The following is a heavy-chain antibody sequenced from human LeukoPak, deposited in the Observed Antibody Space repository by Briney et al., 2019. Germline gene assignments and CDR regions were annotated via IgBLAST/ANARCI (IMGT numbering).Heavy chain of an antibody. CDR3: ARVSYQEGVDY. V-gene: IGHV4-61*02. D-gene: IGHD2-2*01. CDR2: IYTSGST. Sequence: PSETLSLTCTVSGGSISSGSYYWSWIRQPAGKGLEWIGRIYTSGSTHYNPSLKSRVTISVDTSKNQFSLKLSSVTAADTAVYYCARVSYQEGVDYWGQGTLVTVSS. CDR1: GGSISSGSYY. J-gene: IGHJ4*02.